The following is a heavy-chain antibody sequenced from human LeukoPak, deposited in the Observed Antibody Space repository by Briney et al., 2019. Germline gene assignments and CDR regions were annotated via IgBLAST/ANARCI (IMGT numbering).Heavy chain of an antibody. Sequence: SETLSLTCAVYGGSFSGYYWSWIRQPPGKGLEWIGEINHSGSTNYDPSLKSRVTISGDTSKKQFSLKLSSVTAADTAVYYCVTYYYGSSAPKRNYWGQGILVTISS. V-gene: IGHV4-34*01. CDR1: GGSFSGYY. CDR2: INHSGST. D-gene: IGHD3-22*01. J-gene: IGHJ4*02. CDR3: VTYYYGSSAPKRNY.